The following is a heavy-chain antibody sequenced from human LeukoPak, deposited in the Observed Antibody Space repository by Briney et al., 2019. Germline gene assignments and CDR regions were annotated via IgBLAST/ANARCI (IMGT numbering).Heavy chain of an antibody. CDR1: GYTFTSYA. J-gene: IGHJ6*02. CDR2: INTNTGNP. D-gene: IGHD3-9*01. CDR3: ARTDYDILTGQNYYYGMDV. Sequence: ASVKVSCKASGYTFTSYAMNWVRQAPGQGLEWMGWINTNTGNPTYAQGFTGRFVFSLDTSVSTAYLQISSLKAEDTAVYYCARTDYDILTGQNYYYGMDVWGQGTTVTVSS. V-gene: IGHV7-4-1*02.